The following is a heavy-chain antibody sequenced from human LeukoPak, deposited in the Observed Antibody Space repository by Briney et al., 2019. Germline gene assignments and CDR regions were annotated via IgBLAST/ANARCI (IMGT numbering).Heavy chain of an antibody. Sequence: GGSLRLSCAASGFTFSTYGMLWVRQAPGQGPEWVALIRYDGSNKYYADSVKGRFTISRDNSKNTLYLQMDSLRVEDTAMYYCAKAGTQQWLLFVGVYWGQGALVTVSS. V-gene: IGHV3-30*02. CDR1: GFTFSTYG. D-gene: IGHD6-19*01. CDR3: AKAGTQQWLLFVGVY. J-gene: IGHJ4*02. CDR2: IRYDGSNK.